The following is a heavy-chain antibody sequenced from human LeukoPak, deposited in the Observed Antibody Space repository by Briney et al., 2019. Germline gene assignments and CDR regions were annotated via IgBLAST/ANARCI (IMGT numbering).Heavy chain of an antibody. J-gene: IGHJ4*02. CDR3: ARGRKRGYSGYDPARYFDC. CDR1: GGSFSGCY. V-gene: IGHV4-34*01. Sequence: SETLSLTCAVYGGSFSGCYWSWIRQPPGKGLEWIGEINHSGSTNYNPSLKSRVTISVDTSKNQFSLKLSSVTAADTAVYYCARGRKRGYSGYDPARYFDCWGQGTLVTVSS. D-gene: IGHD5-12*01. CDR2: INHSGST.